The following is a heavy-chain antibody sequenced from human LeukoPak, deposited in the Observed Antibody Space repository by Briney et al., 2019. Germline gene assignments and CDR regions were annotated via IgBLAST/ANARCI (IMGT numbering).Heavy chain of an antibody. Sequence: GGSLRLSCAASGFTFSSYSMNWVRQAPGKGLEWVSSISSSSYIYYADSVKGRFTISRDNAKNSLYLQMNSLRAEDTAVYYCASTQYSSGWYDYGMDVWGQGTRSPSP. CDR2: ISSSSYI. J-gene: IGHJ6*02. CDR3: ASTQYSSGWYDYGMDV. D-gene: IGHD6-19*01. V-gene: IGHV3-21*01. CDR1: GFTFSSYS.